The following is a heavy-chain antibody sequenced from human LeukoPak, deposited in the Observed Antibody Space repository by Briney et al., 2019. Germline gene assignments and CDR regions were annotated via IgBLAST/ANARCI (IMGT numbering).Heavy chain of an antibody. J-gene: IGHJ4*02. V-gene: IGHV1-8*01. CDR1: GYTFTSYD. Sequence: ASVKVSRKASGYTFTSYDINWVRQATGQGLEWMGWMNPNSGNTGNAKKFQGRVTMTRNTSLSTAYMELSSLGSEDTAVYYRAREEMAAVDYWGQGTLVTVSS. D-gene: IGHD5-24*01. CDR2: MNPNSGNT. CDR3: AREEMAAVDY.